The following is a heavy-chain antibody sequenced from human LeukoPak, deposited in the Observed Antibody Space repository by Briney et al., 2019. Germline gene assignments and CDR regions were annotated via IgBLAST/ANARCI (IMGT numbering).Heavy chain of an antibody. CDR2: IYTSGST. CDR3: ARHLPGYDAFDI. J-gene: IGHJ3*02. Sequence: SETLSLTCTVSGGSISSYYWSWIRQPPGKGLEWIGYIYTSGSTNYNPSLKSRVTISVDTSKNQFSLKLSSVTAADTAVYYCARHLPGYDAFDIWGQGTMVTVSS. D-gene: IGHD3-22*01. V-gene: IGHV4-4*09. CDR1: GGSISSYY.